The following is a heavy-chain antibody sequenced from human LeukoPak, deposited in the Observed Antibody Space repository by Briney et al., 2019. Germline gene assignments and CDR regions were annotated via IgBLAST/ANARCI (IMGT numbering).Heavy chain of an antibody. CDR3: ARQTGSGLFILP. CDR2: IHYSGNT. Sequence: SETLSLTCTVSGVSISSSNSYWGWIRQPPGKGLEWIGSIHYSGNTYYNASLKSQVSISIDTSKNQFSLKLTSVTAADTAVYYCARQTGSGLFILPGGQGTLVTVSS. V-gene: IGHV4-39*01. J-gene: IGHJ4*02. CDR1: GVSISSSNSY. D-gene: IGHD3/OR15-3a*01.